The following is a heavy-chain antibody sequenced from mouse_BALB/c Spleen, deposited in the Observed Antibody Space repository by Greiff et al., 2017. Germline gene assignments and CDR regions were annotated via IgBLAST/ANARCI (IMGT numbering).Heavy chain of an antibody. Sequence: QVTLKVSGPGILQPSQTLSLTCSFSGFSLSTSGMGVSWIRQPSGKGLEWLAHIYWDDDKRYNPSLKSRLTISKDTSRNQVFLKITSVDTADTATYYCARRGYGSPFDYWGQGTTLTVSS. CDR1: GFSLSTSGMG. V-gene: IGHV8-12*01. J-gene: IGHJ2*01. CDR2: IYWDDDK. CDR3: ARRGYGSPFDY. D-gene: IGHD1-1*01.